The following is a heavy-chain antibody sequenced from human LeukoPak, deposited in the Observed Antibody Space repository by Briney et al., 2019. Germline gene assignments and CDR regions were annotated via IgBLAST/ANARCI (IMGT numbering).Heavy chain of an antibody. CDR3: AKDRWTGFSAIDS. D-gene: IGHD3/OR15-3a*01. V-gene: IGHV3-30*02. Sequence: GGSLRLSCAASGFTFSGYCMHWVRQAPGKGLQWVAFIQSDGSNKYYAGSVRGRFTISRDNSKNTLYLQMNSLRAEDTAVFYCAKDRWTGFSAIDSWGQGTLVTVSS. CDR2: IQSDGSNK. CDR1: GFTFSGYC. J-gene: IGHJ4*02.